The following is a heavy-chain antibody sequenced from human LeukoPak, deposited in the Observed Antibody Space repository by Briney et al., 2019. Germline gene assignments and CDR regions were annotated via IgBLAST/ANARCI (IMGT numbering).Heavy chain of an antibody. Sequence: SETPSLTCGVSGGSFSTNYWSWLRQSSEKGLEWMGEINHSGITNDSPFLKSRLSISKDTSKNQYSLKLSSVTAADTAGYCCARKGGGQLVNTRKWFARWGEGTLLTVHS. V-gene: IGHV4-34*01. J-gene: IGHJ5*02. D-gene: IGHD6-13*01. CDR2: INHSGIT. CDR3: ARKGGGQLVNTRKWFAR. CDR1: GGSFSTNY.